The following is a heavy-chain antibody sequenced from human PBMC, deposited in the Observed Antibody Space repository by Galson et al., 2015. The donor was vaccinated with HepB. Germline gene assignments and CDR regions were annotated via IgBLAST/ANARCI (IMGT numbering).Heavy chain of an antibody. CDR3: AKMGSGVVVPALAGAFDI. V-gene: IGHV3-23*01. CDR2: ISGSGGST. Sequence: SLRLSCAASGFTFSSYAMSWVRQAPGKGLEWVSAISGSGGSTYYADSVKGRFTISRDNSKNTLYLQMNSLRAEDTAVYYCAKMGSGVVVPALAGAFDIWGQGTMVTVSS. D-gene: IGHD2-2*01. J-gene: IGHJ3*02. CDR1: GFTFSSYA.